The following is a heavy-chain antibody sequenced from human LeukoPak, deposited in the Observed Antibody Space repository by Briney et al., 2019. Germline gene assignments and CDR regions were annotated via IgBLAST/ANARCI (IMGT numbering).Heavy chain of an antibody. CDR2: ISFDGRDS. CDR1: GFTFSSFA. V-gene: IGHV3-30*04. J-gene: IGHJ4*02. CDR3: ARVPTDYVWGSYRYTFGFDY. D-gene: IGHD3-16*02. Sequence: GSLRLSCAASGFTFSSFAMHWVRQAPGKGLEWVAVISFDGRDSYYADSVRGRFTISRDNAKNSLFLQVNSLRAEDTAVYYCARVPTDYVWGSYRYTFGFDYWGQGTLVTVSS.